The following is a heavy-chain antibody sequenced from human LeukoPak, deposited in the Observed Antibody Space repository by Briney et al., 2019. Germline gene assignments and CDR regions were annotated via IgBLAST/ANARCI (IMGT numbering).Heavy chain of an antibody. V-gene: IGHV3-7*01. Sequence: GGSLRLSCAASGFTFRNYWMSWVRQAPGKGLEWVANIKQDGSEKYHEDSVKGRFTISRDNGKNSLDLQMNSLRAEDTAVYYCARDRDGYFDYWGQGTLVTVSS. CDR2: IKQDGSEK. J-gene: IGHJ4*02. D-gene: IGHD2-8*01. CDR3: ARDRDGYFDY. CDR1: GFTFRNYW.